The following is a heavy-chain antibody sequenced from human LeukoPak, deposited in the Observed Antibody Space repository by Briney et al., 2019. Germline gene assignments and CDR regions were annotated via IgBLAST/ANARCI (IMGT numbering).Heavy chain of an antibody. J-gene: IGHJ3*02. CDR2: ISGSGDNT. CDR3: AKDFSNGDRGLAFDI. D-gene: IGHD4-17*01. Sequence: GGSLRLSCAASGFTFYTYAMTWVRQAPGKGLEWVSSISGSGDNTYYADSVKGRFTISRDNSKNTLYLQMNSLRAEDTAVYYCAKDFSNGDRGLAFDIWGQGTMVTVSS. V-gene: IGHV3-23*01. CDR1: GFTFYTYA.